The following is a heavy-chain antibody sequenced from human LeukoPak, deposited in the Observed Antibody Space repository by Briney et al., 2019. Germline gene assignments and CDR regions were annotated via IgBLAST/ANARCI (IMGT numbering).Heavy chain of an antibody. CDR1: GFTFSSYA. CDR2: ISGSGGST. V-gene: IGHV3-23*01. J-gene: IGHJ4*02. Sequence: GGSLRLSCAASGFTFSSYAMSWVRQAPGKGLEWVSAISGSGGSTYYADSVKGRFTISRDNSKNTLYLQMNSLKTEDTAVYYCAKGHDYGDYAIYYFDSWGQGTLVTVSS. CDR3: AKGHDYGDYAIYYFDS. D-gene: IGHD4-17*01.